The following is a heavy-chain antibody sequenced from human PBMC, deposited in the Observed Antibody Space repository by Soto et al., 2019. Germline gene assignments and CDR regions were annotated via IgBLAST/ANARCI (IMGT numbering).Heavy chain of an antibody. CDR3: ARDSGPVVVPAAMMDY. D-gene: IGHD2-2*01. Sequence: SVKVSCKASGGAFSSYTISWVRQAPGQGLEWMGRIIPILGIANYAQKFQGRVTITADKSTSTAYMELSSLRSEDTAVYYCARDSGPVVVPAAMMDYWGQGTLVTVSS. V-gene: IGHV1-69*04. CDR1: GGAFSSYT. CDR2: IIPILGIA. J-gene: IGHJ4*02.